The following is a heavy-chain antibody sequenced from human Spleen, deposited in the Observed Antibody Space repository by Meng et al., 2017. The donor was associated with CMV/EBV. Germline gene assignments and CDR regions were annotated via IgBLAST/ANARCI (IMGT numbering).Heavy chain of an antibody. Sequence: CTVTGDYLTSGDYYWAWIRQPPGKGLEWIGYIYSYGDTYYNPSLKSRLHISIDMSKNQFSLNLTSVTAADTAFYYCARDGCTYSSCYPWGQGTLVTVSS. J-gene: IGHJ5*02. CDR2: IYSYGDT. V-gene: IGHV4-30-4*01. CDR1: GDYLTSGDYY. CDR3: ARDGCTYSSCYP. D-gene: IGHD2-2*01.